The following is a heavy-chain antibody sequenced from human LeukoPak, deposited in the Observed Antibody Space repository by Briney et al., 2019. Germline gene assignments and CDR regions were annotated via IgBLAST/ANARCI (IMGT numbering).Heavy chain of an antibody. D-gene: IGHD6-19*01. V-gene: IGHV1-69*06. CDR3: ARPVAGTGYFDY. J-gene: IGHJ4*02. CDR1: GGTFSSYA. CDR2: IIPIFGTA. Sequence: SVKVSCKASGGTFSSYAISWVRQAPGQGLEWMGGIIPIFGTANYAQKFQGRVTITADKSTSTAYMELSSLRSEDTAVYYCARPVAGTGYFDYWGQGTLVPSPQ.